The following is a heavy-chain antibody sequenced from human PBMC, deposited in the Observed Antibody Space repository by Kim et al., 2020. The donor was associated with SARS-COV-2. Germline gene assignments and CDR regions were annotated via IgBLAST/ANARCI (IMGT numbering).Heavy chain of an antibody. V-gene: IGHV4-39*07. Sequence: SETLSLTCTVSGGSISSSSYYWGWIRQPPGKGLEWIGSFYYSGSTYYNPSLKSRVTISVDTSKNQFSLKLSSVTAADTAVYYCARDPIEAAAGINYYYYYGMDVWGQGTTVTVSS. D-gene: IGHD6-13*01. J-gene: IGHJ6*02. CDR1: GGSISSSSYY. CDR3: ARDPIEAAAGINYYYYYGMDV. CDR2: FYYSGST.